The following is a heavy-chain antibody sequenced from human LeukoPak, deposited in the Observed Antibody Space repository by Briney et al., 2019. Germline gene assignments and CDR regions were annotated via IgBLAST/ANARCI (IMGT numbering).Heavy chain of an antibody. CDR1: GGSFSGYY. V-gene: IGHV4-34*01. CDR2: INHSGST. CDR3: ARDKAYYYDSSGYYDY. Sequence: SETLSLTCAVYGGSFSGYYWSLIRQPPRKGLEWIGEINHSGSTNYNPSLKSRVTISVDTSKNQFSLKLSSVTAADTAVYYCARDKAYYYDSSGYYDYWGQGTLVTVSS. J-gene: IGHJ4*02. D-gene: IGHD3-22*01.